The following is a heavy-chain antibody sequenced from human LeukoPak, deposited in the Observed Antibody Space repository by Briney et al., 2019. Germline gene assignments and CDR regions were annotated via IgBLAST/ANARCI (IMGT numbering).Heavy chain of an antibody. CDR1: GYTFTSYG. V-gene: IGHV1-18*01. CDR2: ISAYNGNT. CDR3: TKNEYSSSSMDAFDM. Sequence: ASVKVSCKASGYTFTSYGISWVRQAPGQGLEWMGWISAYNGNTNYAQKLQGRVTMTTDTSTSTAYMELRSLRSEDTAVYYCTKNEYSSSSMDAFDMWGQGTMVTVSS. J-gene: IGHJ3*02. D-gene: IGHD6-6*01.